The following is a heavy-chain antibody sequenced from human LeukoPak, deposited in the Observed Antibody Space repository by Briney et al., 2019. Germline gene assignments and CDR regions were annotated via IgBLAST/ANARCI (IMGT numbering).Heavy chain of an antibody. CDR3: AKDRTTM. Sequence: GGSLRLSCAASGFTFSSYPLSWVRQAPGKGLEWVSAIAISGDTTYYADSVKGRFTISRDNSKSTLYLQMNSLRAEDTAIYYCAKDRTTMWGQGTLVTVSS. CDR2: IAISGDTT. CDR1: GFTFSSYP. J-gene: IGHJ4*02. D-gene: IGHD4/OR15-4a*01. V-gene: IGHV3-23*01.